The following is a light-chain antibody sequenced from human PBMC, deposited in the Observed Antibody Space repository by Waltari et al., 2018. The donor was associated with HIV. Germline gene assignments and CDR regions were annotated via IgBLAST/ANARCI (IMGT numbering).Light chain of an antibody. Sequence: QSALTQPASVSGSPGQSITLSCPGTSSDVGGYNYVSWYQQHPGKAPKLMIYEVSNRPSGVSNRFSGSKSGNTASLTISGLQAEDEADYYCSSYTSSISYVFGTGTKVTVL. V-gene: IGLV2-14*01. CDR1: SSDVGGYNY. J-gene: IGLJ1*01. CDR2: EVS. CDR3: SSYTSSISYV.